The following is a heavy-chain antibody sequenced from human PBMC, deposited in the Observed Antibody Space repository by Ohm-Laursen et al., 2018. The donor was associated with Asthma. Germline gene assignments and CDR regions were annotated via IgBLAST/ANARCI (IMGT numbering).Heavy chain of an antibody. CDR2: ISSSSSTI. J-gene: IGHJ4*02. D-gene: IGHD1-26*01. Sequence: SLRLSCAASGFTFSSYSMNWVRQAPGKGLEWVSYISSSSSTIYYADSVKGRFTISRDNAKNSLYLQMNSLRAEDTALYYCAKSMDLLQDYFDYWGQGTLVTVSS. CDR3: AKSMDLLQDYFDY. V-gene: IGHV3-48*01. CDR1: GFTFSSYS.